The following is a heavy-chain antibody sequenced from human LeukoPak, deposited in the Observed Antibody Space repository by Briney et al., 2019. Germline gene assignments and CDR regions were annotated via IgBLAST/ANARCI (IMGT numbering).Heavy chain of an antibody. Sequence: SVTVSCKASGGTFSSYAISWVRQAPGQGLGWMGGIIPIFGTANYAQKFQGRVTITADESTSTAYMELSSLRSEDTAVYYCARGPPNWGYDYWGPGTLVTVSS. CDR2: IIPIFGTA. V-gene: IGHV1-69*13. D-gene: IGHD7-27*01. J-gene: IGHJ4*02. CDR1: GGTFSSYA. CDR3: ARGPPNWGYDY.